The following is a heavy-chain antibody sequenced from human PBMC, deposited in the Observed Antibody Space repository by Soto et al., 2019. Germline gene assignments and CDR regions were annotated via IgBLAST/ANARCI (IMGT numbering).Heavy chain of an antibody. CDR2: ISGDGVKT. J-gene: IGHJ4*02. CDR1: GFTFIDYA. Sequence: EVHLLQSGGGLVQPGGSQRLSCAASGFTFIDYAISWVRQAPGKGLEWVSAISGDGVKTYYADSVKGRFTIYRDNSKNTLFLQMNSLRDEDTAIYYCAKEMSHGRPYDYWGQGTLVTVS. V-gene: IGHV3-23*01. CDR3: AKEMSHGRPYDY.